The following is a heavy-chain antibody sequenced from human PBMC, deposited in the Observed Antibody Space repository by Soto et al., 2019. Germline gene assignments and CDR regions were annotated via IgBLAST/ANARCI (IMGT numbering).Heavy chain of an antibody. CDR2: INPNSGGT. J-gene: IGHJ5*02. CDR3: AREITIFGGGDWFDX. D-gene: IGHD3-3*01. V-gene: IGHV1-2*07. CDR1: GYTFTGYY. Sequence: ASVKVSCKASGYTFTGYYMHWVRQAPGQGLEWMGCINPNSGGTNYAHKLQGRVTMTRDTSISTAYMELSRLRSYDTAVYYCAREITIFGGGDWFDXWGQGTLVTVSX.